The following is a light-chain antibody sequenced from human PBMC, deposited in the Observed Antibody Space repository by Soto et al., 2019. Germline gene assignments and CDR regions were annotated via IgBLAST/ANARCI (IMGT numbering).Light chain of an antibody. V-gene: IGLV2-8*01. J-gene: IGLJ2*01. Sequence: QSVLTQPPSASGSPGQSVTISCTGTPSDVGGPNSVSWYQQHPGKAPNLMIYDVNKRPSGVPDRFSGSKSGNTASLTVSGLQAADEAYYFCSSYAPSDVVFGGGTKLTVL. CDR2: DVN. CDR1: PSDVGGPNS. CDR3: SSYAPSDVV.